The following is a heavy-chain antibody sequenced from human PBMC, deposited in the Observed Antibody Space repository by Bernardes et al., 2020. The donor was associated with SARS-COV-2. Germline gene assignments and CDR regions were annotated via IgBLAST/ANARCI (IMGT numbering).Heavy chain of an antibody. CDR1: GYTFTGYY. CDR3: SRGDLYSSVWDFDY. D-gene: IGHD6-19*01. CDR2: INPNSGGT. V-gene: IGHV1-2*02. J-gene: IGHJ4*02. Sequence: ASVKVSCKASGYTFTGYYMHWVRQAPGQGLEWMGWINPNSGGTNYAQKFQGRVTMTRDTSISTAYMELSRLRSDDTAVYYCSRGDLYSSVWDFDYWGQGTLVTVSS.